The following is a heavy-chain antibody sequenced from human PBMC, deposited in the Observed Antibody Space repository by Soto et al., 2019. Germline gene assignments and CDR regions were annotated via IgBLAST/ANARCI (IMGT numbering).Heavy chain of an antibody. J-gene: IGHJ3*02. Sequence: PSETLSLTCTVSGGSISSPDCYWGCVRQPPGKGLEWIGTISHSEKAYYNPSLKSRVTMSVDSSKSHFSLKLSSVTAADTAVYYCTRHTYGGSFGIWGQGTMLTVSS. CDR2: ISHSEKA. D-gene: IGHD4-17*01. CDR1: GGSISSPDCY. CDR3: TRHTYGGSFGI. V-gene: IGHV4-39*01.